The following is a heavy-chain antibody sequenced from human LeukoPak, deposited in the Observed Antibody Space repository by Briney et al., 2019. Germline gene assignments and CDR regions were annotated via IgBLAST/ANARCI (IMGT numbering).Heavy chain of an antibody. Sequence: PGGSLRLSCAASGFTLSSYSMNWVRQAPGKGLEWVSSISSSSSYIYYADSVKGRFTISRDNAKNSLYLQMNSLRAEDTAVYYCAREGYDSSGYYPGTLVYWGQGTLVTVSS. CDR3: AREGYDSSGYYPGTLVY. CDR1: GFTLSSYS. V-gene: IGHV3-21*01. J-gene: IGHJ4*02. CDR2: ISSSSSYI. D-gene: IGHD3-22*01.